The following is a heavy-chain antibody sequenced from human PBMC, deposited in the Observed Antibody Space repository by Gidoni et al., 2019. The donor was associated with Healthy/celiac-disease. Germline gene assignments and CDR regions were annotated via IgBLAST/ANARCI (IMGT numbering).Heavy chain of an antibody. V-gene: IGHV1-69*01. D-gene: IGHD6-6*01. CDR2: IIPSFGTA. Sequence: QVQLVQSGAEVKKPGSSVKVSCKASEGTVSSYAISRVRQAPGQGLEWMGGIIPSFGTANYAQKFQGRVTITADESTSTAYMELSSLRSEDTAVYYCASSYSSSSYAFDIWGQGTMVTVSS. J-gene: IGHJ3*02. CDR3: ASSYSSSSYAFDI. CDR1: EGTVSSYA.